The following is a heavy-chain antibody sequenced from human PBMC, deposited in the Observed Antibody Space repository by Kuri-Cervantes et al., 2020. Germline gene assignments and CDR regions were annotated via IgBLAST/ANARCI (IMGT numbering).Heavy chain of an antibody. CDR2: INPSGGST. D-gene: IGHD1-14*01. V-gene: IGHV1-46*01. Sequence: ASVKVSCKASGYTFTSYYMHWVRQAPGQGLEWMGIINPSGGSTSYAQKFQGRVTMTRDTSTSTVYMELSSLRSEDTAVYYCAKTGRTADAFDIWGQGTMVTVSS. CDR3: AKTGRTADAFDI. CDR1: GYTFTSYY. J-gene: IGHJ3*02.